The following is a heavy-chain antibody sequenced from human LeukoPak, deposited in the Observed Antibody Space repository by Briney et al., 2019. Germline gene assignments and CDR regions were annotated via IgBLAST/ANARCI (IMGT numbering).Heavy chain of an antibody. D-gene: IGHD2-15*01. CDR1: GFTFSSYA. Sequence: GGSLRLSCAASGFTFSSYAMHWVRQAPGKGLEWVSAISGSGGSTYYADSVKGRFTISRDNSKNTLYLQMNSLRAEDTAVYYCAKKEVAQYYFDYWGQGTLVTVSS. CDR3: AKKEVAQYYFDY. J-gene: IGHJ4*02. CDR2: ISGSGGST. V-gene: IGHV3-23*01.